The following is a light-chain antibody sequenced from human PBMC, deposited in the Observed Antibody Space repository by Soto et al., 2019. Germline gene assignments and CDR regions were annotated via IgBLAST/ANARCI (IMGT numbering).Light chain of an antibody. CDR2: GAS. J-gene: IGKJ3*01. CDR3: QQYGNSLFT. Sequence: DIVLTQSPGTLSLSPGERATLSCRASQSVSSSYLAWYQQKPGQPPRLLIYGASSRATGIPDRFSGSGSGTDFTLTISRREPEDFAVYYCQQYGNSLFTFGPGTKVDIK. V-gene: IGKV3-20*01. CDR1: QSVSSSY.